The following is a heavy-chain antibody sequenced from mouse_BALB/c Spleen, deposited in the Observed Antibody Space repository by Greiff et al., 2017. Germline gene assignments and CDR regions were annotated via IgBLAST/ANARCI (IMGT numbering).Heavy chain of an antibody. CDR2: IWSGGST. CDR3: ARNSYDYDDYYAMDY. Sequence: QVQLKESGPGLVQPSQSLSITCTVSGFSLTSYGVHWVRQSPGKGLEWLGVIWSGGSTDYNAAFISRLSISKDNSKSQVFFKMNSLQANDTAIYYCARNSYDYDDYYAMDYWGQGTSVTVSS. D-gene: IGHD2-4*01. J-gene: IGHJ4*01. V-gene: IGHV2-2*02. CDR1: GFSLTSYG.